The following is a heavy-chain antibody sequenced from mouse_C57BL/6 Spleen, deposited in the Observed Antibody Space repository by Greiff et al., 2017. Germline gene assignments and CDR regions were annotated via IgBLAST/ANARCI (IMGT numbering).Heavy chain of an antibody. CDR2: IDPNSGGT. CDR1: GYTFTSYW. CDR3: ARGVRLTAEVATTGFGD. D-gene: IGHD1-1*01. V-gene: IGHV1-72*01. J-gene: IGHJ3*01. Sequence: VQLQQSGAELVKPGASVKLSCKASGYTFTSYWMHWVKQRPGRGLEWIGMIDPNSGGTKYNEKFKSKATLTADKSASTAYMQLSSLTSEDSAVYYCARGVRLTAEVATTGFGDWGKGTPVTVST.